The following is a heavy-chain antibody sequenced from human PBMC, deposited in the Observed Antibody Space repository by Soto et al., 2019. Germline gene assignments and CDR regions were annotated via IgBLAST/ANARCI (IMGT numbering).Heavy chain of an antibody. CDR2: IWYDGSDK. V-gene: IGHV3-33*01. CDR1: GFIFSTYG. CDR3: ARASGPFDY. J-gene: IGHJ4*02. Sequence: QVQLVESGGGVVQPGRSLRLSCAASGFIFSTYGMHWVRQAPGKGLEWVAVIWYDGSDKYYADSVKGRFTISRDNSKNPLYLQMSSLRAEDTAVCYCARASGPFDYWGQGTLVTVSS. D-gene: IGHD2-8*02.